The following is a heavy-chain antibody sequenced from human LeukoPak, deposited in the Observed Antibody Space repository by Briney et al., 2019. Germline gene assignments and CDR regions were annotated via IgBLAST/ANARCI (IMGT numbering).Heavy chain of an antibody. CDR1: AGTLRPDY. J-gene: IGHJ4*02. Sequence: SETLSLTCTVSAGTLRPDYWTWVRQPPGKRLEWSWPIHYTGTTDYNPSLKSLLTISVDTSRSRFSLKLSSVTAADTAVYYCAKILPGGHFDQWGQGALVTVSS. V-gene: IGHV4-59*08. CDR3: AKILPGGHFDQ. D-gene: IGHD1-26*01. CDR2: IHYTGTT.